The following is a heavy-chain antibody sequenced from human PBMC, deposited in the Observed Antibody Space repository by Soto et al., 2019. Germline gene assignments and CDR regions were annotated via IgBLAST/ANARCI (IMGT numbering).Heavy chain of an antibody. D-gene: IGHD2-15*01. CDR1: GYTFTSYA. V-gene: IGHV1-3*01. Sequence: ASVKVSCKASGYTFTSYAMHWVRQAPGQRLEWMGWINAGNGNTKYSQKFQGRVTITRDTSASTAYMELSSLRSEDTAVYYCARVPACSGGSCYLYFQHWGQGTLVTVSS. J-gene: IGHJ1*01. CDR2: INAGNGNT. CDR3: ARVPACSGGSCYLYFQH.